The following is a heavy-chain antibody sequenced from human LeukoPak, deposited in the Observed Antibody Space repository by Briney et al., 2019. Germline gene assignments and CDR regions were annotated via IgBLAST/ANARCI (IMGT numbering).Heavy chain of an antibody. CDR2: ISYSGST. Sequence: SETLSLTCIVSGGSISDSYWSWIRQPPGMGLEWIGYISYSGSTNYSTSLKSRVTISVDTSKNQFSLKLSSVTAADTAVYYCARGKYFFERKTEWYFDLWGRGNLVPVSS. CDR3: ARGKYFFERKTEWYFDL. J-gene: IGHJ2*01. D-gene: IGHD2/OR15-2a*01. V-gene: IGHV4-59*01. CDR1: GGSISDSY.